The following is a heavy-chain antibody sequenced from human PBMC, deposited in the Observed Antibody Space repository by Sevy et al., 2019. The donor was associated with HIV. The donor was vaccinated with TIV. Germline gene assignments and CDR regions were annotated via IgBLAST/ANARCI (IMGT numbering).Heavy chain of an antibody. J-gene: IGHJ4*02. D-gene: IGHD1-26*01. V-gene: IGHV4-59*11. Sequence: SETLSLTCTVSGGSITSLYWNWIRQPPGKGLEWIANIYYNGHINYNPSLTSRVTLSLDTYKNQFSLGLRSVTAADTAMYYCAGENAWGRGYSWGQGTLVTVSS. CDR3: AGENAWGRGYS. CDR1: GGSITSLY. CDR2: IYYNGHI.